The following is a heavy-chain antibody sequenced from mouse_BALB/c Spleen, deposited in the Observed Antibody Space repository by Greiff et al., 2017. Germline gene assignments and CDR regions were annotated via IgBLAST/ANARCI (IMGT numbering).Heavy chain of an antibody. CDR3: ARGGGSTMITPFAY. CDR1: GDSITSGY. CDR2: ISYSGST. D-gene: IGHD2-4*01. V-gene: IGHV3-8*02. Sequence: EVQLQESGPSLVKPSQTLSLTCSVTGDSITSGYWNWIRKFPGNKLEYMGYISYSGSTYYNPSLKSRISITRDTSKNQYYLQLNSVTTEDTATYYCARGGGSTMITPFAYWGQGTLVTVSA. J-gene: IGHJ3*01.